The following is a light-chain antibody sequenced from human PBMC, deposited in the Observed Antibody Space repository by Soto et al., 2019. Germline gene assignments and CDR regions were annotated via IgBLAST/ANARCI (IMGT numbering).Light chain of an antibody. J-gene: IGKJ4*01. CDR3: LQLNTYPLT. CDR2: ETS. V-gene: IGKV1-9*01. CDR1: QGISSN. Sequence: DTQLTQSPSFLSASVGDRVTITCRASQGISSNLAWYQQKLGKAPKLLIYETSTLQSGVPSRFSGSESGTDFTLTISSLQPEDFATYFCLQLNTYPLTFGGGTRVEIK.